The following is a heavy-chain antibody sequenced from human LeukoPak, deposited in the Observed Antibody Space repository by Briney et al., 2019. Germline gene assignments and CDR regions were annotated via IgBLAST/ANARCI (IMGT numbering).Heavy chain of an antibody. CDR3: ARDSYRSSTSRYDY. D-gene: IGHD2-2*01. Sequence: PGGSLRLSCAASGFTVSSNYMSWVRQAPGKGLEWVSVIYSGDSTYYADSVKGRFTISRDNSKNTLYLQMNSLRAEDTAMYYCARDSYRSSTSRYDYWGQGTLVTVSS. CDR2: IYSGDST. J-gene: IGHJ4*02. CDR1: GFTVSSNY. V-gene: IGHV3-53*01.